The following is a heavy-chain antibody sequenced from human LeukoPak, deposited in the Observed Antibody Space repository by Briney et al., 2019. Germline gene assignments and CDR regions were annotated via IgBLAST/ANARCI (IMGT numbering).Heavy chain of an antibody. CDR3: ARGEDIVVVPAAIFAFDI. CDR1: GGSISSSSYY. J-gene: IGHJ3*02. V-gene: IGHV4-39*06. CDR2: IYYSGST. Sequence: SETLSLTCTVSGGSISSSSYYWGWIRQPPGKGLEWIGSIYYSGSTYYNPSLKSRVTISVDTSKNQFPLKLSSVTAADTAVYYCARGEDIVVVPAAIFAFDIWGQGTMVTVSS. D-gene: IGHD2-2*01.